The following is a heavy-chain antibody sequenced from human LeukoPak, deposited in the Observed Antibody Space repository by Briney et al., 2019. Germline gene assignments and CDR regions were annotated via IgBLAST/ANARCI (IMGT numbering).Heavy chain of an antibody. J-gene: IGHJ4*02. Sequence: PGGSLRLSCAASGSTFSSYAMSWVRQAPGKGLEWVSAISGSGGSTYYADSVKGRFTISRDNSKNTLYLQMNSLRAEDTAVYYCAREIRAPGSYWSSGSYRIDFWGQGTLVAVSS. CDR3: AREIRAPGSYWSSGSYRIDF. CDR1: GSTFSSYA. V-gene: IGHV3-23*01. CDR2: ISGSGGST. D-gene: IGHD3-10*01.